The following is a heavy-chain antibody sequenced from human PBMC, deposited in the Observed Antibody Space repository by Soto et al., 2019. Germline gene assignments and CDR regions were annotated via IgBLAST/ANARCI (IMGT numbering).Heavy chain of an antibody. J-gene: IGHJ5*02. Sequence: ASVNVSCKASGYTFTSYCISWVRQAPGQGLEWMGWISAYNGNTNYAQKLQGRVTMTTDTSTSTAYMELRSLRSDDTAVYYCARGPKQQLVLKNWFDPWGQGTLVTVSS. CDR2: ISAYNGNT. CDR3: ARGPKQQLVLKNWFDP. D-gene: IGHD6-13*01. V-gene: IGHV1-18*01. CDR1: GYTFTSYC.